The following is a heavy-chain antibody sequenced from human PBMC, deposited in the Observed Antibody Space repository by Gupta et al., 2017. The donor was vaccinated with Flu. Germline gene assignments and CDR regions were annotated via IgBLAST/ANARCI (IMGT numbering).Heavy chain of an antibody. J-gene: IGHJ6*03. CDR2: IGTSGDT. D-gene: IGHD1-1*01. V-gene: IGHV3-13*01. Sequence: EVQLVESGGGLVQRGGSLRLSCAAFGFTFSSYDMHWVRQPTGKGLEWVSGIGTSGDTYYPDSVKGRFTISREDAKNFLYLQMNNXRXGDTAVXYCARARGTTGRTGYMDVWGKGSTVTVSS. CDR1: GFTFSSYD. CDR3: ARARGTTGRTGYMDV.